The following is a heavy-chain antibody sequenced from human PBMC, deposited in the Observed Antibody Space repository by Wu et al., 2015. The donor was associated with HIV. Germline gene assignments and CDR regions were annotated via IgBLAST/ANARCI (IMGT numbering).Heavy chain of an antibody. D-gene: IGHD3-10*01. CDR2: INPNSGGT. CDR3: ARVYGSGTYYPPYYYYGMDV. CDR1: GYTFTAYY. V-gene: IGHV1-2*02. J-gene: IGHJ6*02. Sequence: QVQLVQSGTEMKKSGASVKLSCKTSGYTFTAYYIHWVRQAPGQGLEWMGWINPNSGGTNYAQKFQDRVSMTRDTSSSAAYMELSRLRSDDTAVYYCARVYGSGTYYPPYYYYGMDVWGQGTTVTVSS.